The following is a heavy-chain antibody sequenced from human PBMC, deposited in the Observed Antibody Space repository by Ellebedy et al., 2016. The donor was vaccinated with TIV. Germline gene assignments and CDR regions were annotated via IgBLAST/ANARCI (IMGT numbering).Heavy chain of an antibody. CDR1: DFSFSTYG. V-gene: IGHV3-30*02. Sequence: GGSLRLXXAASDFSFSTYGMHWVRQAPGKGLEWVAVIWYDGGNKHYGDSVKGRFTISRDKAKNSLYLQMDSLRPEDTAFYYCVKDTSPGGSDYWGQGILVTVSS. J-gene: IGHJ4*02. D-gene: IGHD3-10*01. CDR2: IWYDGGNK. CDR3: VKDTSPGGSDY.